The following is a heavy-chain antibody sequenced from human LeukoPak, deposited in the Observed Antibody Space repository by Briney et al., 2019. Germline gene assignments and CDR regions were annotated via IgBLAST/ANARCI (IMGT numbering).Heavy chain of an antibody. CDR2: INPDSGGT. D-gene: IGHD5-12*01. Sequence: ASVKVSCKASGYRFTEYYIHWVRQAPGQGPEWMGRINPDSGGTDFAPRFQGRVTMTRDTSTSTVYMELSRLRSDDTAVYYCARGGDIEGSVFEISNYWGQGSLVTVSS. CDR3: ARGGDIEGSVFEISNY. V-gene: IGHV1-2*06. CDR1: GYRFTEYY. J-gene: IGHJ4*02.